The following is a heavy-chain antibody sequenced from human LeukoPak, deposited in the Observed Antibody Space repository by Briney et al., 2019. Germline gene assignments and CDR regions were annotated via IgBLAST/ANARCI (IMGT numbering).Heavy chain of an antibody. V-gene: IGHV4-59*08. CDR3: ATSSYSSSWYVYQVYYYYGMDV. Sequence: PSETLSLTCTVSGGSISSYYWSWIRQPPGKGLEWIGYIYYSGSTNYNPSLKSRVTISVDTSKNQFSLKLSSVTAADTAVYYCATSSYSSSWYVYQVYYYYGMDVWGQGTTVTVSS. CDR1: GGSISSYY. D-gene: IGHD6-13*01. CDR2: IYYSGST. J-gene: IGHJ6*02.